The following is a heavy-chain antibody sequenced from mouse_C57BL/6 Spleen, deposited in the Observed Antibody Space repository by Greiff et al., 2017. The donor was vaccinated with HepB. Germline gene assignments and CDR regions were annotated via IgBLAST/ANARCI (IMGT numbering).Heavy chain of an antibody. CDR1: GYTFTSYG. Sequence: VQLQQSGAELARPGASVKLSCKASGYTFTSYGISWVKQRTGQGLEWIGEIYPRSGNTYYNEKFKGKATLTADKSSSTAYMELRSLTSEDSAVYFCAREHYGSSRGFAYWGQGTLVTVSA. CDR3: AREHYGSSRGFAY. CDR2: IYPRSGNT. V-gene: IGHV1-81*01. D-gene: IGHD1-1*01. J-gene: IGHJ3*01.